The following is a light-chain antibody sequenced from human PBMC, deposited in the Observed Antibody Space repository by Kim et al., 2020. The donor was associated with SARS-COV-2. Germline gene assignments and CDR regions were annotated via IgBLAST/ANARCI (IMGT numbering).Light chain of an antibody. Sequence: VSPGERATLSCGASQSVSTNLAWYQQKPGQAPRLLIHGASTRATGIPARFSGGGSGTEFTLTINSLQSEDFAVYYCQQNGAWPLTFGGGTKVDIK. CDR2: GAS. V-gene: IGKV3-15*01. J-gene: IGKJ4*01. CDR3: QQNGAWPLT. CDR1: QSVSTN.